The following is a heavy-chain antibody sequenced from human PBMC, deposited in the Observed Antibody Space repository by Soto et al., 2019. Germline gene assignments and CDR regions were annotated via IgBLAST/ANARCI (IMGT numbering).Heavy chain of an antibody. CDR1: GFTFSSYG. Sequence: PWGSLRLSCAASGFTFSSYGMHWVRQAPDKGLEWVAVIWYDGSNKYYADSVKGRFTISRDNSKNTLYLQMNSLRAEDTAVYYCARDLSTTVTTSVLAYWGQGTLVPVSS. D-gene: IGHD4-4*01. V-gene: IGHV3-33*01. J-gene: IGHJ4*02. CDR2: IWYDGSNK. CDR3: ARDLSTTVTTSVLAY.